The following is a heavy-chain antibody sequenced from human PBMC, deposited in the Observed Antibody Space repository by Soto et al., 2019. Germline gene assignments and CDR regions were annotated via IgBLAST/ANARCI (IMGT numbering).Heavy chain of an antibody. CDR1: SGSFATYY. D-gene: IGHD4-17*01. V-gene: IGHV4-34*01. CDR2: TSHRGST. J-gene: IGHJ6*03. Sequence: SETLSLTCAVYSGSFATYYWSWIRQPPGKGLEWIGETSHRGSTNYNPSLKSRVTILLDTSKKQISLKLTSVTAADTAVYYCARGPGDYSPPGYYYYYMDVWGKGTTVTVSS. CDR3: ARGPGDYSPPGYYYYYMDV.